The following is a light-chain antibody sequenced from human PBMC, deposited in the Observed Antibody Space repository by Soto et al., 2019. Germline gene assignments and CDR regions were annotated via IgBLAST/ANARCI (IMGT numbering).Light chain of an antibody. V-gene: IGKV3-15*01. CDR1: QSVSSK. CDR2: GAS. Sequence: EIVMTQSPATLSVSPGERATLSCRASQSVSSKLAWYQQKPGQAPRLLISGASTRATGFPARFSGSGSGTEFTLTISSLQSEDFAVYYCQQNNNWPWTFGQGTKVEIK. CDR3: QQNNNWPWT. J-gene: IGKJ1*01.